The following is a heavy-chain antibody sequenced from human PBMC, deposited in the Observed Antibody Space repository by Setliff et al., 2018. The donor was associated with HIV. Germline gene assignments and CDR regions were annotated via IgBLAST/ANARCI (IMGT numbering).Heavy chain of an antibody. D-gene: IGHD3-22*01. CDR1: GGSFSGYY. V-gene: IGHV4-34*01. CDR3: ARVPGRDYYDTSGDFDY. J-gene: IGHJ4*02. CDR2: INHSGST. Sequence: SETLSLTCAVYGGSFSGYYWSWIRQPPGKGLEWIGEINHSGSTNYNPSLKSRVTISVDTSKNQFSLKLSSVTAADTAVYYCARVPGRDYYDTSGDFDYWGLGTLVTVSS.